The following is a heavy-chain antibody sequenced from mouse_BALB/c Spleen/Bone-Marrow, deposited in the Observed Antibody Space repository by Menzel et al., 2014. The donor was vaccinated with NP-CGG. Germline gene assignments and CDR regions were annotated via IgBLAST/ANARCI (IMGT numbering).Heavy chain of an antibody. CDR1: GDSITGGY. V-gene: IGHV3-8*02. CDR2: ISYRGTT. Sequence: EVQRGESGPSLVKPSQTLSLTCSVTGDSITGGYWHWIRKLPGNKLECMGYISYRGTTYYNPSLKSRISITRDTSKNQYYLELNSVAAEDTATYYCARTGFFDVWGAGTTVTVSS. CDR3: ARTGFFDV. J-gene: IGHJ1*01.